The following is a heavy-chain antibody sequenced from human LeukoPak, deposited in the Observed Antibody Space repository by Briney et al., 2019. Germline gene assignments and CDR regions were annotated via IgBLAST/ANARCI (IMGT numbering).Heavy chain of an antibody. J-gene: IGHJ4*02. CDR1: GFTFSNYV. Sequence: GASLRLSCGAFGFTFSNYVMHWVRQAPGKGLELVASTSYDGRNKKYADSGKGGLTISRDNSKNTLYLQMNSLRAEHTAVYYCAKDLGFRFDSGSYCEYWGQGTLVTVSS. CDR3: AKDLGFRFDSGSYCEY. CDR2: TSYDGRNK. V-gene: IGHV3-30*18. D-gene: IGHD3-10*01.